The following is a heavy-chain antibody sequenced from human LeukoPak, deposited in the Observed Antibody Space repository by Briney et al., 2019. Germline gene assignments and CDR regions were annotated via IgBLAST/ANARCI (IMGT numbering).Heavy chain of an antibody. CDR3: ARVGYDSSGYYRRTGYYFDY. V-gene: IGHV1-2*04. Sequence: ASVKVSCKASGYTFTGYYMHWVRQAPGQGLEWMGWINPNSGGTNYAQKFQGWVTMTRDTSISTAYMELSRLRSDDTAVYYCARVGYDSSGYYRRTGYYFDYWGQGTQVTVSS. D-gene: IGHD3-22*01. J-gene: IGHJ4*02. CDR1: GYTFTGYY. CDR2: INPNSGGT.